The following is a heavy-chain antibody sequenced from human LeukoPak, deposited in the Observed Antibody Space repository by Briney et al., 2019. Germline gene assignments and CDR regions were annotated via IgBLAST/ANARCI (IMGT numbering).Heavy chain of an antibody. Sequence: PGGSLRLSCAASGFIFTDYYMTWIRQAPGKGLDWVSYISGGGSITHYADSVKGRFTISRDNAKNSLHLQMNSLRAEDTAVYYCARLRGGYVDHWGQGILVLVSS. CDR3: ARLRGGYVDH. J-gene: IGHJ5*02. CDR2: ISGGGSIT. D-gene: IGHD3-22*01. CDR1: GFIFTDYY. V-gene: IGHV3-11*04.